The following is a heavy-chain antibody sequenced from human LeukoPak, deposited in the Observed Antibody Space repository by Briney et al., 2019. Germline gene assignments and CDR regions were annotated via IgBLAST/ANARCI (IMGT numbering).Heavy chain of an antibody. CDR2: IWYDGSYK. J-gene: IGHJ4*02. D-gene: IGHD3-16*02. CDR3: ARVYRSLWAPSFDY. Sequence: PGGSLRLSCAASGLTFSSYGMHWVRQAPGKGLEWVAVIWYDGSYKYYADSVKGRFTISRDNAKNSLFLQMNSLRPEDTAVYYCARVYRSLWAPSFDYWGPGALVTVSS. CDR1: GLTFSSYG. V-gene: IGHV3-33*01.